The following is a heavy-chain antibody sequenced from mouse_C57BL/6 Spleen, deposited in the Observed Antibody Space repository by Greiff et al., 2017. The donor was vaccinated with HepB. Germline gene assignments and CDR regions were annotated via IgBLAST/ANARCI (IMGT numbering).Heavy chain of an antibody. Sequence: VQVVESGAELVRPGASVTLSCKASGYTFTDYEMHWVKQTPVHGLEWIGAIDPETGGTAYNQKFKGKAILTADKSSSTAYMELRSLTSEDSAVYYCTTGYAMDYWGQGTSVTVSS. J-gene: IGHJ4*01. CDR2: IDPETGGT. V-gene: IGHV1-15*01. CDR3: TTGYAMDY. CDR1: GYTFTDYE.